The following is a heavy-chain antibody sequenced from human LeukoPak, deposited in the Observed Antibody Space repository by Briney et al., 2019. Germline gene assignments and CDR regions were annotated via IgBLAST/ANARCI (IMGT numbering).Heavy chain of an antibody. D-gene: IGHD6-13*01. Sequence: EPLSLPSTSSGGSISVYSWSWIRQPPGKALEWIGYIYYSEGATSTPSLKSRVTISVDTSKDQFPLKLSSVTAAATAVYYCARVTGGYSSSWYYFDYWGQGTLVTVSS. CDR3: ARVTGGYSSSWYYFDY. CDR2: IYYSEGA. V-gene: IGHV4-59*08. J-gene: IGHJ4*02. CDR1: GGSISVYS.